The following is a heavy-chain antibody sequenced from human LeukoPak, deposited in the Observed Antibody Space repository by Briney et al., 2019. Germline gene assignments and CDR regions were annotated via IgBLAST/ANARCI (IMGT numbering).Heavy chain of an antibody. CDR1: DGSISSSTYY. CDR2: IYYSRST. CDR3: ARHTVTRGSWWYFDL. J-gene: IGHJ2*01. D-gene: IGHD4-17*01. Sequence: SETLSLTCTVSDGSISSSTYYWGWIRQPPGKGLEWIGSIYYSRSTYYNPSLTSRITISVDTSKTQFSLNLNSVTAADAAVYYCARHTVTRGSWWYFDLWGRGTLVTVSS. V-gene: IGHV4-39*01.